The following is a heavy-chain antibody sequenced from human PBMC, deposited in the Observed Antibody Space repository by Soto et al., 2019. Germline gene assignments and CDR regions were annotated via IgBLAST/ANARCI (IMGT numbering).Heavy chain of an antibody. CDR3: AREKYYYGSGTYYSPPYYFDY. Sequence: ASVKVSCKASGYTFTSYYIHWVRQAPGQGLEWMGMINPSGGSTSYAQKFQGRVTMTRDTSTSTVYMEVSSLRSEDTAVYYCAREKYYYGSGTYYSPPYYFDYWGQGTLVTVSS. D-gene: IGHD3-10*01. J-gene: IGHJ4*02. CDR1: GYTFTSYY. CDR2: INPSGGST. V-gene: IGHV1-46*01.